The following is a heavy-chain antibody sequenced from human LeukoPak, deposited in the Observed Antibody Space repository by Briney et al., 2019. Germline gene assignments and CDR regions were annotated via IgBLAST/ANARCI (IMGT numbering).Heavy chain of an antibody. CDR3: ARADVNYGSYSGFLDN. Sequence: SETLSLTCGVSGGSLRDYFWNWIRQPPGKGREGIGEISYSGTTNSKSSLKSRVTVSIDTSKNQFSLKLTSVTAADTAVYFCARADVNYGSYSGFLDNWGQGSLVTVSS. D-gene: IGHD5-12*01. J-gene: IGHJ4*02. CDR2: ISYSGTT. V-gene: IGHV4-34*01. CDR1: GGSLRDYF.